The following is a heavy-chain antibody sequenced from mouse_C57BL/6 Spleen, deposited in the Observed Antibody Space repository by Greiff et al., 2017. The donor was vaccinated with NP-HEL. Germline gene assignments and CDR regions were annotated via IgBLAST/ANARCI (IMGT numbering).Heavy chain of an antibody. Sequence: EVQGVESGGGLVKPGGSLKLSCAASGFTFSDYGMHWVRQAPEKGLEWVAYISSGSSTIYYADTVKGRFTISRDNAKNTLFLQMTSLRSEDTAMYYCARRDYYSNWYFDVWGTGTTVTVSS. J-gene: IGHJ1*03. V-gene: IGHV5-17*01. CDR2: ISSGSSTI. CDR1: GFTFSDYG. D-gene: IGHD2-5*01. CDR3: ARRDYYSNWYFDV.